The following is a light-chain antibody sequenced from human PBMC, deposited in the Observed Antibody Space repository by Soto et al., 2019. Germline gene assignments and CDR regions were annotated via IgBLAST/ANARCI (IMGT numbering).Light chain of an antibody. V-gene: IGKV3D-15*01. J-gene: IGKJ4*01. CDR2: GAS. Sequence: EIVMTQSPATLSVSPGERATLSCRASQSVSSNLAWYQQKPGQAPRLLIYGASIRATGIPARFSGSGSGTEFTLTISSLQSEDFAVYYCQQYNKWPLTCGGGTKV. CDR1: QSVSSN. CDR3: QQYNKWPLT.